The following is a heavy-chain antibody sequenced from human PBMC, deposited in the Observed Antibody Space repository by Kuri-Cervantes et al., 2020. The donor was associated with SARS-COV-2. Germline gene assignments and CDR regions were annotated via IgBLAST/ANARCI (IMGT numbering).Heavy chain of an antibody. CDR1: GYTFTGYY. J-gene: IGHJ6*03. Sequence: ASVKVSCKASGYTFTGYYMHWVRQAPGQGLEWMGWINPNSGGTNYAQKFQGRVTMTRDTSISTAYMELSRLRSDDTAVYYCARVTSYSSSSASGDYYYYMDVWGKGTTVTVSS. D-gene: IGHD6-6*01. CDR3: ARVTSYSSSSASGDYYYYMDV. CDR2: INPNSGGT. V-gene: IGHV1-2*02.